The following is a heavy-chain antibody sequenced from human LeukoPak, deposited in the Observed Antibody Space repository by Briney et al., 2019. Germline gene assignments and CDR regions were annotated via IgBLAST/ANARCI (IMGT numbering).Heavy chain of an antibody. Sequence: GRSLRLSCAASGFTFSNYFMHWVRQAPGKGLEWVADIASDGSHTFYVESVKGRFTISRDNSKNTPYLQMNSLGPEDTAVYFCARERQDTVIHSGAFDIWGQGTMVTVSS. J-gene: IGHJ3*02. CDR1: GFTFSNYF. D-gene: IGHD2-21*02. CDR2: IASDGSHT. CDR3: ARERQDTVIHSGAFDI. V-gene: IGHV3-30-3*01.